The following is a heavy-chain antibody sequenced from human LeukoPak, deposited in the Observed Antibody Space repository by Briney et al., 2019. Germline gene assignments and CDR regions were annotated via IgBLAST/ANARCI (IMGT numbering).Heavy chain of an antibody. Sequence: GGSLRLSCAASGFTFSSYAMHWVRQAPGKGLEWVAVISYDGSNKYYADSVKGRFTISRDNSKNTLYLQMNSLRAEDTAVYYCARIRYDFWSGDDAFDIWGQGTMVTVSS. CDR2: ISYDGSNK. V-gene: IGHV3-30*04. CDR3: ARIRYDFWSGDDAFDI. D-gene: IGHD3-3*01. J-gene: IGHJ3*02. CDR1: GFTFSSYA.